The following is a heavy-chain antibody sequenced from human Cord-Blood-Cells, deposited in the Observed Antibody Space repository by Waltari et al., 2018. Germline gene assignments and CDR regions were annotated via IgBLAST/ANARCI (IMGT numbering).Heavy chain of an antibody. CDR2: TYYRSKWYN. CDR1: GDSVSRNSAA. J-gene: IGHJ3*02. D-gene: IGHD6-13*01. Sequence: QVQLQQSGPGLVKPSQTLSLTCAISGDSVSRNSAAWNWIRQSPSRGLEWLGRTYYRSKWYNDYAVSVKSRITINPDTSKNQFSLQLNSVTPEDTAVYYCASFGVAAAEGAFDIWGQGTMVTVSS. V-gene: IGHV6-1*01. CDR3: ASFGVAAAEGAFDI.